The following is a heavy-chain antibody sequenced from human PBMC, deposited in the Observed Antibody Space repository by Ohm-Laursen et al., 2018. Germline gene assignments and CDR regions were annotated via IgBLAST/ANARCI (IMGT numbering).Heavy chain of an antibody. D-gene: IGHD3-16*02. CDR3: ARADESYNWFDP. Sequence: GSLRLSCTASGFTFSSYEMNWVRQAPGKGLEWVSYISSSGSTIYYADSVKGRFTISRDNAKNSLYLQMNSLRAEDTAVYYCARADESYNWFDPWGQGTLVTVSS. V-gene: IGHV3-48*03. CDR2: ISSSGSTI. CDR1: GFTFSSYE. J-gene: IGHJ5*02.